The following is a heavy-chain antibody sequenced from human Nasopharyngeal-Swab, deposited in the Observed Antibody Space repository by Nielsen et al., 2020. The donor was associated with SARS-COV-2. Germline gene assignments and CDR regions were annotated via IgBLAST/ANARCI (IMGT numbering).Heavy chain of an antibody. CDR3: AREAQTGYSSGWTYYYYGMDV. Sequence: GESLKISCAASGFTFSSYGMHWVRQAPDKGLEWMAVISYDGSNKYYADSVKGRFTISRDNSKNTLYLQINSLRAEDTAVYYCAREAQTGYSSGWTYYYYGMDVWGQGTTVTVSS. J-gene: IGHJ6*02. CDR2: ISYDGSNK. V-gene: IGHV3-30*03. CDR1: GFTFSSYG. D-gene: IGHD6-19*01.